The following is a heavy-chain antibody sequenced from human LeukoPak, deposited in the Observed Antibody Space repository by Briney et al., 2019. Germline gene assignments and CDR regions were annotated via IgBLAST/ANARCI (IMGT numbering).Heavy chain of an antibody. Sequence: QPGGSLRLSCAASGFPFSTYAMNWVRQAPGKGLEWVSVITGSGGFTQYADSVKGRFTISRDNSKNTVYLQMNSLRVEDTALYYCVRSLDYWGQGTPVTVSS. V-gene: IGHV3-23*01. CDR3: VRSLDY. J-gene: IGHJ4*02. CDR2: ITGSGGFT. CDR1: GFPFSTYA.